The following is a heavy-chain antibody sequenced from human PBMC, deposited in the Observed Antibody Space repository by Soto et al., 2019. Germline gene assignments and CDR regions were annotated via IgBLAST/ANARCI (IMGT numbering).Heavy chain of an antibody. Sequence: GGSLRLSCAASGFTFSSYAMSWVRQAPGKGLEWVSTISSSGGNTYNADSVKGRFTISRDNSKNTLFLQMNSLRAEDTAVYYCAKLSRSVAGDYWGQGTLVTVSS. D-gene: IGHD6-19*01. CDR3: AKLSRSVAGDY. J-gene: IGHJ4*02. CDR1: GFTFSSYA. V-gene: IGHV3-23*01. CDR2: ISSSGGNT.